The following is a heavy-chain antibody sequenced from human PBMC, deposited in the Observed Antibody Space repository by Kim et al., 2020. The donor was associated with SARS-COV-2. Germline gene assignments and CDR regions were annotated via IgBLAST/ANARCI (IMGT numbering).Heavy chain of an antibody. CDR2: IDPSDSYT. CDR1: GYSFTSYW. D-gene: IGHD6-6*01. CDR3: AREMWSIAAFDDAFDI. V-gene: IGHV5-10-1*01. Sequence: GESLKISCKGSGYSFTSYWISWVRQMPGKGLEWMGRIDPSDSYTNYSPSFQGHVTISADKSISTAYLQWSSLKASDTAMYYCAREMWSIAAFDDAFDIWGQGTMVTVSS. J-gene: IGHJ3*02.